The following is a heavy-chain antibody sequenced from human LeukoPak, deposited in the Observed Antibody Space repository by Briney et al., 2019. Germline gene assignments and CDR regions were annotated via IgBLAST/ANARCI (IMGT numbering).Heavy chain of an antibody. CDR1: GYTFTSYD. CDR2: MNPNSGNT. J-gene: IGHJ6*03. V-gene: IGHV1-8*03. D-gene: IGHD3-10*01. Sequence: ASVKVSCKASGYTFTSYDINWVRQATGQGLEWMGWMNPNSGNTGYAQKFQGRVTITRNTSISTAYMELSSLRSEDTAVYYCARGIEGSHYYYMDVWGKGTTVTVSS. CDR3: ARGIEGSHYYYMDV.